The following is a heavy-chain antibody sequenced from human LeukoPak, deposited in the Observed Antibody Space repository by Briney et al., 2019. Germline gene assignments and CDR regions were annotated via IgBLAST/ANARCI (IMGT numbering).Heavy chain of an antibody. V-gene: IGHV1-69*04. Sequence: SVNVSCKASGGTFSSYAISWVRQAPGQGLEWMGRVIPIFGIANYAQKFQGRVTITADKSTSTAYMELSSLRSEDTAVYYCAREVYGSGSYSGMDVWGQGTTVTVSS. CDR2: VIPIFGIA. CDR1: GGTFSSYA. CDR3: AREVYGSGSYSGMDV. J-gene: IGHJ6*02. D-gene: IGHD3-10*01.